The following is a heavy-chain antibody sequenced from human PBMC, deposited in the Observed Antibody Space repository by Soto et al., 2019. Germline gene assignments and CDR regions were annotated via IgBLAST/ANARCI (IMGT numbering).Heavy chain of an antibody. CDR1: GYTFTRYT. CDR2: INPDNGNT. J-gene: IGHJ5*02. CDR3: ARRIATGQLDP. V-gene: IGHV1-3*01. Sequence: QVQLVQSGAEVKKPGASVKISCNASGYTFTRYTMNWVRQAPGQRLEWMGWINPDNGNTKSSQKFQDRVIITRDTSASTAYMDLSSLRSEDTAVYYCARRIATGQLDPWGQGTLVTVSS. D-gene: IGHD2-15*01.